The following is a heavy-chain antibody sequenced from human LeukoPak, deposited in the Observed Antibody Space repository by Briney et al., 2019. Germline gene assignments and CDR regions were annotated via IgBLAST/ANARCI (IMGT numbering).Heavy chain of an antibody. CDR3: ARTSIAAAVHFDY. CDR1: GGSIISYG. V-gene: IGHV4-59*12. J-gene: IGHJ4*02. D-gene: IGHD6-13*01. Sequence: SETLSLTCTVSGGSIISYGWSWIRQPPGKGLEWIGYIYYSGSTNYNPSLKSRVTISVDTSKNQFSLKLSSVTAADTAVYYCARTSIAAAVHFDYWGQGTLVTVSS. CDR2: IYYSGST.